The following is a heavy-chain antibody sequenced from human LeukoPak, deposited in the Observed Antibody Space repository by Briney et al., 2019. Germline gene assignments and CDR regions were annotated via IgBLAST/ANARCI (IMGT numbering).Heavy chain of an antibody. Sequence: SETLSLTCTVSGGSISSGGYYWSWIRQHPGKGLEWIGYIYYSGSAYYNPSLKSRVTISVDTSKNQFSLKLSSVTAADTAVYYCARDRMVQGVIIDDYYYYDYMDVWGNGTTVTVSS. CDR3: ARDRMVQGVIIDDYYYYDYMDV. CDR1: GGSISSGGYY. J-gene: IGHJ6*03. D-gene: IGHD3-10*01. V-gene: IGHV4-31*03. CDR2: IYYSGSA.